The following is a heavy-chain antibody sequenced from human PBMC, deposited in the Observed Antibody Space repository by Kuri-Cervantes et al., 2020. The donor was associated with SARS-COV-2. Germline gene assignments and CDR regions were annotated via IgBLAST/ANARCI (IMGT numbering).Heavy chain of an antibody. Sequence: GGSLRLSCAASGFTFSSYWMSWVRQAPGKGLEWVANIKQDGSEKYYVDSVKGRFTISRDNAKNSLYLQMNSLRAEDTAVYYCARDCKDSSSSSTFDYWGQGTLVTVSS. V-gene: IGHV3-7*01. CDR2: IKQDGSEK. CDR1: GFTFSSYW. D-gene: IGHD6-6*01. J-gene: IGHJ4*02. CDR3: ARDCKDSSSSSTFDY.